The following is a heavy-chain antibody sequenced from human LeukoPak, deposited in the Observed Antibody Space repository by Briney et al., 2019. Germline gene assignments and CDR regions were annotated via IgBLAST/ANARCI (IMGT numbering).Heavy chain of an antibody. J-gene: IGHJ6*02. CDR2: INPDSGDT. V-gene: IGHV1-2*02. CDR3: ARDKGITVIRGISYHYYYGMDV. CDR1: GYTFTGYY. D-gene: IGHD3-10*01. Sequence: ASVKVSCKTSGYTFTGYYMHWVRQAPGQGLEWMGWINPDSGDTNFAQKFQGRVTMTRDTSISTAYMELSRLRSDDAAVYYCARDKGITVIRGISYHYYYGMDVWGQGTTVIVSS.